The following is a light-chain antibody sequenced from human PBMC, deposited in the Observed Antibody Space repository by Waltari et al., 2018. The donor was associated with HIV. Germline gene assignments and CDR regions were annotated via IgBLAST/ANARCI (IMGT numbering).Light chain of an antibody. CDR1: SSDVGSYNY. J-gene: IGLJ2*01. V-gene: IGLV2-14*01. CDR3: SSYTRTSTLVA. CDR2: DFS. Sequence: QSALTQPASVSGSPGQSITISCTGTSSDVGSYNYVSWYQQHSGKALKLLIFDFSNRPAGVSNRFSGSKSGDTASLTISGLQTEDEAYYYCSSYTRTSTLVAFGGGTKVTVL.